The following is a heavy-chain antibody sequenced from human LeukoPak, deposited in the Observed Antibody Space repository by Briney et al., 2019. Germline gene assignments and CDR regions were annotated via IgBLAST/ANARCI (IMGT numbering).Heavy chain of an antibody. CDR1: GYTLTELS. J-gene: IGHJ6*03. D-gene: IGHD2-2*01. CDR3: ATALRYCSSTSCSYYYYYYMDV. V-gene: IGHV1-24*01. Sequence: ASVKXXCKVSGYTLTELSMHWVRQAPGKGLEWMGGFDPEDGETIYAQKFQGRVTMTEDTSTEKAYMELSRLRSEDTAGYYCATALRYCSSTSCSYYYYYYMDVWGKGTTVTVSS. CDR2: FDPEDGET.